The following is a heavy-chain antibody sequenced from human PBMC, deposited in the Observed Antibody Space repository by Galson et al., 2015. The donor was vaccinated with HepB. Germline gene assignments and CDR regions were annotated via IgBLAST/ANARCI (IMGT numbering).Heavy chain of an antibody. D-gene: IGHD6-13*01. CDR2: INPSGGST. V-gene: IGHV1-46*01. J-gene: IGHJ3*02. Sequence: SVKVSCKASGYTFTSYYMHWVRQAPGQGLEWMGIINPSGGSTSYAQKFQGRVTMTRDTSTSTVYMELSSLRSEDTAVYYCARGGSVAATGGDDAFDIWGQGTMVTVSS. CDR3: ARGGSVAATGGDDAFDI. CDR1: GYTFTSYY.